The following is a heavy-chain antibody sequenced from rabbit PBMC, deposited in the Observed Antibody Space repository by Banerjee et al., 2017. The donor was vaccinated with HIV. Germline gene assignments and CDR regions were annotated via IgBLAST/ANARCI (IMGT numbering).Heavy chain of an antibody. J-gene: IGHJ4*01. V-gene: IGHV1S40*01. Sequence: QSLEESGGGLVKPEGSLTLTCKASGFDLDTYYYMCWVRQAPGKGLEWIACIYTSSGTTYYASWAKGRFTISKTSSTTVTLQMTSLTAADTATYFCARDLDAGTVYYFNLWGQGTLVTVS. CDR1: GFDLDTYYY. CDR3: ARDLDAGTVYYFNL. CDR2: IYTSSGTT. D-gene: IGHD4-2*01.